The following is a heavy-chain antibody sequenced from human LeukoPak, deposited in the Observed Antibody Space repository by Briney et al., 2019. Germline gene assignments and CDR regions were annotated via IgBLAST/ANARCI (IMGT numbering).Heavy chain of an antibody. D-gene: IGHD3-10*01. Sequence: SETLSLTCTVSGGSLSSSTYYWGWIRQLPGKGLEWIGSIYYSGSTYYNPSLKSRVTISVDTSKNQFSLKLNSMTAADTAVYYCAKGAFQYGSALQPEGYWGQGTLVTVSS. CDR3: AKGAFQYGSALQPEGY. J-gene: IGHJ4*02. CDR2: IYYSGST. CDR1: GGSLSSSTYY. V-gene: IGHV4-39*07.